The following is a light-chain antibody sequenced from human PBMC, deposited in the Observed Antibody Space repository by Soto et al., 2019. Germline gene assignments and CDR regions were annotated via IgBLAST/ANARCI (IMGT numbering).Light chain of an antibody. J-gene: IGKJ4*01. V-gene: IGKV1-5*01. CDR1: EIISTS. Sequence: DIQMTQSPSTLSASVGDRVTITCRANEIISTSLAWYQQKPGKAPKLLISDASSLQSGVPSRFSVSGSGTAFTLTISSLQPDDFATYYCQQYSSRLLTFGGGTKVEIK. CDR2: DAS. CDR3: QQYSSRLLT.